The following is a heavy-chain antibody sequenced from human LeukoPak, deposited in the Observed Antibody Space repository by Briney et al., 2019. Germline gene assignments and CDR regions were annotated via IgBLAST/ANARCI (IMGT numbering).Heavy chain of an antibody. CDR2: IYTSGST. V-gene: IGHV4-61*02. J-gene: IGHJ3*02. D-gene: IGHD3-22*01. CDR1: GGSISSGSYY. Sequence: SQTLSLTCTVSGGSISSGSYYWSWIRQPAGKGLEWIGRIYTSGSTNYNSSLKSRVTISVDTSKNQFSLKLSSVTAADTAVYYCARWVGPSSGYYMGAFDIWGQGTMVTVSS. CDR3: ARWVGPSSGYYMGAFDI.